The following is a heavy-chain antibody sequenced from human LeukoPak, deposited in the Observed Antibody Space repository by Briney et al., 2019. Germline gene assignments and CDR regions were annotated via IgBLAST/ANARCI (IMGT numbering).Heavy chain of an antibody. CDR2: INPNSGGT. V-gene: IGHV1-2*02. Sequence: GASVKVSCKASGYTFTGYYMHWVRQAPGQGLEWMGWINPNSGGTNYAQKFQGRVTMTRDTSISTAYMELSRLRSDDTAVYYCARAVYQNGVLYSGSYVLDYWGQGTLVTVSS. CDR3: ARAVYQNGVLYSGSYVLDY. CDR1: GYTFTGYY. J-gene: IGHJ4*02. D-gene: IGHD1-26*01.